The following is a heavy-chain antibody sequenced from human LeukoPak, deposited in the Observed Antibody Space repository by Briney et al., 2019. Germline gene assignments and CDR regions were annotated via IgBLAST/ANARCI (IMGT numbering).Heavy chain of an antibody. CDR2: ISYDGSNK. CDR1: GFTFSSYG. J-gene: IGHJ4*02. CDR3: AYLATCSSTSCYGDFDY. Sequence: PGGSLRLSCAASGFTFSSYGMHWVRQAPGKGLEWVAVISYDGSNKYYADSVKGRFTISRDNSKNTLYLQMNSLRAEDTAVYYCAYLATCSSTSCYGDFDYWGQGTLVTVSS. D-gene: IGHD2-2*01. V-gene: IGHV3-30*03.